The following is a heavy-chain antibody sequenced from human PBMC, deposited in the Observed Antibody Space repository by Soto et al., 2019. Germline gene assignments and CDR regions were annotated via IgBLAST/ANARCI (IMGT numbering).Heavy chain of an antibody. D-gene: IGHD3-3*01. CDR3: ARGRVYSLEWLNKPFDY. Sequence: SETLSLTCAVYGGSFSGYYWSWIRQPPGKGLEWIGEINHSGSTNYNPSLKSRVTIPVDTSKNQFSLKLSSVTAADTAVYYCARGRVYSLEWLNKPFDYWGQETLVTVSS. J-gene: IGHJ4*02. V-gene: IGHV4-34*01. CDR2: INHSGST. CDR1: GGSFSGYY.